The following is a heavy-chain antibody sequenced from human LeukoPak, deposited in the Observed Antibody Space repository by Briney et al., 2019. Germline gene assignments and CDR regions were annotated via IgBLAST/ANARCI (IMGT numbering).Heavy chain of an antibody. V-gene: IGHV3-30*02. D-gene: IGHD2-21*02. CDR1: GFTFNAYA. Sequence: GGSLRLSCAASGFTFNAYAIHWVRQAPGKGLEWVAFIRKDGNNENYADSVKGRFTISRDNSKNMVYLQMNNLQTEDTSIHYCAKDRGDYPPYFDHWGQGTLVTVSS. CDR3: AKDRGDYPPYFDH. J-gene: IGHJ4*02. CDR2: IRKDGNNE.